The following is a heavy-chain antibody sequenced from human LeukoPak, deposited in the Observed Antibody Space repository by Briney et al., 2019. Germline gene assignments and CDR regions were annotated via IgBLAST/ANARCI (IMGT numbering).Heavy chain of an antibody. D-gene: IGHD3-9*01. Sequence: ASVKVSCKASGYTFTGYYMHWVRQAPGQGLEWMGWINPNSGGTNYAQKFQGRVTMTRDTSISTAYMELSRLRSDDTAVYYCARGSVLRYFDWLPFHFDYWGQGTLVTVSS. CDR1: GYTFTGYY. CDR3: ARGSVLRYFDWLPFHFDY. CDR2: INPNSGGT. J-gene: IGHJ4*02. V-gene: IGHV1-2*02.